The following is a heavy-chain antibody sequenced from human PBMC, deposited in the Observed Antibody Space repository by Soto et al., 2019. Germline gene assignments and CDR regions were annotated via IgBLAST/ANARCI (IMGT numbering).Heavy chain of an antibody. J-gene: IGHJ4*02. V-gene: IGHV4-59*01. CDR1: GGSIRINY. CDR2: IYYSGST. Sequence: SETLSLTCAVSGGSIRINYWSWIRQPPGKGLEWLGYIYYSGSTDYNPSLRGRLTISVDTSKSQFSLKLSSVTAADPAVYFSARGQYDWNYWGQGTLVTVSS. CDR3: ARGQYDWNY. D-gene: IGHD1-20*01.